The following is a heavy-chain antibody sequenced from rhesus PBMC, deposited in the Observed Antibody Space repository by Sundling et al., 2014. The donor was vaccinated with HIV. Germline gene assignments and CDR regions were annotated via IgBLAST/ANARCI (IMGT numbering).Heavy chain of an antibody. J-gene: IGHJ4*01. CDR1: GFTFTNSW. D-gene: IGHD2-39*02. Sequence: EVQLVESGAGLVQPGGSLRLSCVASGFTFTNSWMSWVRQAPGKGLEWVARIKRKADGETADYAASVKGRFTISRDDSKNTIYLQMNSLKTEDTAVYYCHREEYCSGGVCYIFDYWGQGVLVTVSS. CDR2: IKRKADGETA. V-gene: IGHV3-30*02. CDR3: HREEYCSGGVCYIFDY.